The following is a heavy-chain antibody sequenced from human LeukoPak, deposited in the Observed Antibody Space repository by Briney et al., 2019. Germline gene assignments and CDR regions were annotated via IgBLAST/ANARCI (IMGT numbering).Heavy chain of an antibody. CDR1: GVSISSSSYY. V-gene: IGHV4-39*07. J-gene: IGHJ4*02. CDR2: IYYSGST. CDR3: ARVGVGGSHFDY. D-gene: IGHD4-23*01. Sequence: SETLSLTCTVSGVSISSSSYYWGWIRQPPGKGLEWIGSIYYSGSTYYNPSLKSRVTISVDRSKNQFSLKLSSVTAADTAVYYCARVGVGGSHFDYWGQGTLVAVSS.